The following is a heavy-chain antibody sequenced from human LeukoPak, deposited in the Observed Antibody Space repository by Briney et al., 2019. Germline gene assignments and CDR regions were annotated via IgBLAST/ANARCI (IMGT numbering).Heavy chain of an antibody. CDR1: AGSISSYY. CDR3: ATEAVAGSFDI. Sequence: PSETLSLTCTVSAGSISSYYWSWIRQPAGKGLEWIGRIYTSGSTNYNPSLKSRVTMSVDTSKNQFSLKLSSVTAADTAVYYCATEAVAGSFDIWGQGTIVTVSS. D-gene: IGHD6-19*01. V-gene: IGHV4-4*07. CDR2: IYTSGST. J-gene: IGHJ3*02.